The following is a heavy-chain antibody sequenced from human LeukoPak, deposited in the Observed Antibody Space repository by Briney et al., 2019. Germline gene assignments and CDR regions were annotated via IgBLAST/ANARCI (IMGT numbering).Heavy chain of an antibody. CDR1: GFTFSSYG. CDR2: IRYDGSNK. Sequence: GGSLRLSCAASGFTFSSYGMHWVRQAPGKGLEWVAFIRYDGSNKYYADSVKGRFTISRDNSKNTLYLQTNSLRADDTAVYYCARGRYYDILTGYYSFDYWGQGTLVTVSS. CDR3: ARGRYYDILTGYYSFDY. V-gene: IGHV3-30*02. D-gene: IGHD3-9*01. J-gene: IGHJ4*02.